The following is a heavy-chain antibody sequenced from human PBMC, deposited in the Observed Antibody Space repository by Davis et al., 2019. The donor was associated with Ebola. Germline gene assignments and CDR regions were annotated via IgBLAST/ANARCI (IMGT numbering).Heavy chain of an antibody. D-gene: IGHD3-3*01. CDR3: ARFWSGYLDAFDI. Sequence: PSETLSLTCTVSGGSVSSGSVYWSWIRQPPGKGLEWIGYIYFSGSTNYNPSLKSRVTISIDTSNNQFSLKLSSVTAADTAVYYCARFWSGYLDAFDIWGQGTMVTVSS. CDR2: IYFSGST. J-gene: IGHJ3*02. V-gene: IGHV4-61*01. CDR1: GGSVSSGSVY.